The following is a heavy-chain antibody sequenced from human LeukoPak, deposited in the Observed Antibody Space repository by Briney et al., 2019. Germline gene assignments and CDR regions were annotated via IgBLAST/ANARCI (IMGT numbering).Heavy chain of an antibody. J-gene: IGHJ4*02. V-gene: IGHV4-30-4*01. Sequence: KPSETLSLTCTVSGGSISSGDYYWSWIRQPPGKGLEWIGYIYYSGSTYYNPSLKSRVTISVDTSKNQFSLKLSSVTAADTAVYYCAACSGGGCYAFDYWGPGTLVTVSP. CDR3: AACSGGGCYAFDY. CDR1: GGSISSGDYY. CDR2: IYYSGST. D-gene: IGHD2-15*01.